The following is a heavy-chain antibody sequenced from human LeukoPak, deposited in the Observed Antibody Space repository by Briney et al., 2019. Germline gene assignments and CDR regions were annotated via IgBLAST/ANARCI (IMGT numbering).Heavy chain of an antibody. V-gene: IGHV3-23*01. Sequence: PGGSLTLSCAASGFTFSNYARSWGRQAPGKGLERVSAISGSAISTYYADSVKGRFTISRDNSKNTLYLQVNSLRAEATAVYYCAKDSSYYYASGSYYEDYWGQGTLVTVSS. J-gene: IGHJ4*02. CDR2: ISGSAIST. D-gene: IGHD3-10*01. CDR3: AKDSSYYYASGSYYEDY. CDR1: GFTFSNYA.